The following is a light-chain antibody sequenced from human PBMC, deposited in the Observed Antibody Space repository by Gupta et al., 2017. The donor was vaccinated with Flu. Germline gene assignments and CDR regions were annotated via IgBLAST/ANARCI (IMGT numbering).Light chain of an antibody. CDR3: QQYDRYSS. Sequence: DIQMTQPPSTLSAYVGDRVTITCRASQSISSWLAWYQQKPGKAPKLLIYKASSLETGVPSKFSGSGSGTEFTLTSSSLQPDDFATYYCQQYDRYSSFGQGTKVEIK. V-gene: IGKV1-5*03. J-gene: IGKJ1*01. CDR2: KAS. CDR1: QSISSW.